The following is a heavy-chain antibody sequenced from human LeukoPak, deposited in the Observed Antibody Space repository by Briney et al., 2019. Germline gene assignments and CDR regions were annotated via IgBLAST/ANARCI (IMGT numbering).Heavy chain of an antibody. J-gene: IGHJ6*02. Sequence: PGRSLRLSCAASGFTFSNYAMHWVRQAPGKGLEWVAVISYDGSNKYYADSVKGRFTISRDNSKNTLFLQMNSLRAEDTAVYYCARDQGWYRSGGSCYSPLGMDVWGQGTTVTVSS. V-gene: IGHV3-30-3*01. CDR2: ISYDGSNK. CDR3: ARDQGWYRSGGSCYSPLGMDV. D-gene: IGHD2-15*01. CDR1: GFTFSNYA.